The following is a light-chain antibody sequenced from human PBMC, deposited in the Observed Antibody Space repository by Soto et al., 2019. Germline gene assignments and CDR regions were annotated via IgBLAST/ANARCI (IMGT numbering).Light chain of an antibody. CDR1: QTVSRS. CDR2: GAS. CDR3: QQYIDWPPYT. Sequence: EVVLTQSPATLSVSPGERATLSCRASQTVSRSLAWYQQKPGQAPRLLIYGASMRATGVPDRFSGSGSGTDFTLTIISLQSADFAVYYCQQYIDWPPYTFGQGTKVEIK. J-gene: IGKJ2*01. V-gene: IGKV3-15*01.